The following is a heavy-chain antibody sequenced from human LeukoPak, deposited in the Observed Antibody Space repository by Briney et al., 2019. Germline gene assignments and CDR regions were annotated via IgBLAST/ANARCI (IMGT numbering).Heavy chain of an antibody. CDR3: AKSGGVETSMLDY. D-gene: IGHD5-18*01. J-gene: IGHJ4*02. Sequence: GGSLRLSCAASGFTFSSYGMSWVRQAPGKGLEWVATISGSDGSTYYADSVKGRFTISRDNSKNTVYVQMNSLRVEDTAVYYCAKSGGVETSMLDYWGQGTLVTVSS. CDR1: GFTFSSYG. V-gene: IGHV3-23*01. CDR2: ISGSDGST.